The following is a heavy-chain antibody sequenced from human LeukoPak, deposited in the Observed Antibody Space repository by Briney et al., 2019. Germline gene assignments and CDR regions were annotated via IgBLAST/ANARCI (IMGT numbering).Heavy chain of an antibody. V-gene: IGHV4-4*07. CDR2: IYTSGST. J-gene: IGHJ5*02. Sequence: PSETLSLTCTVSGGSISSYYWSWIRQPAGKGLEWIGRIYTSGSTNYNPSLKSRVTISVDTSKNQFSLKLSSVTAADTAVYYCARDRSTVTTGTYNWFDPWGQGTLVTVSS. CDR1: GGSISSYY. CDR3: ARDRSTVTTGTYNWFDP. D-gene: IGHD4-17*01.